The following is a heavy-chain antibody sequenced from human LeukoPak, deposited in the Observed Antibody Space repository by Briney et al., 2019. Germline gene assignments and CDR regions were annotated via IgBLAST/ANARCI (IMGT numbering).Heavy chain of an antibody. J-gene: IGHJ6*02. D-gene: IGHD2-2*01. CDR3: ARFLVVPAAIYYYYYGMDV. CDR1: GFTFSSYG. Sequence: GRSLRLSCAASGFTFSSYGMHWVRQAPGKGLEWVAVIWYDGSNKYYADSVKGRFTISGDNSKNTLYLQMNSLRAEDTAVYYCARFLVVPAAIYYYYYGMDVWGQGTTVTVSS. CDR2: IWYDGSNK. V-gene: IGHV3-33*01.